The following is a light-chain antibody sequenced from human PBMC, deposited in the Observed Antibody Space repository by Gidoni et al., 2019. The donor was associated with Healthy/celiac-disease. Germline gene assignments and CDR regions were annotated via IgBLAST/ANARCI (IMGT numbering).Light chain of an antibody. CDR3: QQSYSTPRT. J-gene: IGKJ4*01. CDR2: AAS. V-gene: IGKV1-39*01. Sequence: IQMTQSPSSLSASVGDRVTITCRASQSISSYLNWYQQKPGKARKLLIYAASSLQSGVPSRFSGSGSGTDFTLTISSLQPEDFATYYCQQSYSTPRTFGGGTKVEIK. CDR1: QSISSY.